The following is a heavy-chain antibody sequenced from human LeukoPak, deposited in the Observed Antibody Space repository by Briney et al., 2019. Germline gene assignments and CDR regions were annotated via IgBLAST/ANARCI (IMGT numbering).Heavy chain of an antibody. D-gene: IGHD1-1*01. CDR3: ARDNEVLGYYYMDV. V-gene: IGHV4-4*07. CDR1: GGSISSYY. J-gene: IGHJ6*03. CDR2: IYTSGST. Sequence: SETLSLTCTVSGGSISSYYWSWIRQPAGKGLEWIGRIYTSGSTNYNPSLKSRVTMSVDTSKNQFSLKLSSVTAADTAVYYCARDNEVLGYYYMDVWGKGTTVTVSS.